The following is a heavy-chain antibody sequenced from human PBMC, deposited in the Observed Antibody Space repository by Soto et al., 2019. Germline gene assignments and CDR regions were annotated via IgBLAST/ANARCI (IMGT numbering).Heavy chain of an antibody. D-gene: IGHD3-16*01. Sequence: EVQLLESGGGLVQPGGSLRLSCAASGFTFSNYAMSWVRQAPGKGLEWVSAISGSGGTTYYADSVKGRFTISRDNSKNTLHLQMNSLRVEDTAVYYCAKDPWGDYWGQGTLVTVSS. CDR1: GFTFSNYA. V-gene: IGHV3-23*01. CDR2: ISGSGGTT. CDR3: AKDPWGDY. J-gene: IGHJ4*02.